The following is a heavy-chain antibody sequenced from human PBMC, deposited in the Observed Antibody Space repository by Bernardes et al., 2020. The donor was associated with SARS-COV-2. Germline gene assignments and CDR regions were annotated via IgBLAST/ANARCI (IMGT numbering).Heavy chain of an antibody. D-gene: IGHD3-10*01. J-gene: IGHJ6*02. Sequence: GGSLRLSCAASGFTFSSYAMSWVRQAPGKGLEWVSAISGSGGSTYYADSVKGRFTISRDNSKNTLYLQMNSLRAEDTAVYYCARGITMVRGVTDHYYYYGMDVWGQGTTVTVSS. V-gene: IGHV3-23*01. CDR3: ARGITMVRGVTDHYYYYGMDV. CDR2: ISGSGGST. CDR1: GFTFSSYA.